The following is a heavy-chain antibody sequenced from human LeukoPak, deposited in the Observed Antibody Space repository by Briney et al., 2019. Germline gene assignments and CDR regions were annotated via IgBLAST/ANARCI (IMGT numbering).Heavy chain of an antibody. Sequence: GRSLRLSCAASGFTFDDYAMHWGRQAPWKGLGGVSGISWNSGSIGYADSVKGRFTVSRDNAKNSLYLQMNSLRAEDTALYYCAKVWSSSSWNFDYWGQGTLVTVSS. CDR2: ISWNSGSI. CDR1: GFTFDDYA. V-gene: IGHV3-9*01. CDR3: AKVWSSSSWNFDY. J-gene: IGHJ4*02. D-gene: IGHD6-13*01.